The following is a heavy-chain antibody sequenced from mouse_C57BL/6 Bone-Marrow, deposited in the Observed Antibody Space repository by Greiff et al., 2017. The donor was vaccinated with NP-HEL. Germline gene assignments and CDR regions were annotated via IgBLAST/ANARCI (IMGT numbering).Heavy chain of an antibody. CDR2: IDPSDSYT. J-gene: IGHJ1*03. Sequence: QVQLQQPGAELVKPGASVKLSCKASGYTFTSYWMQWVKQRPGQGLEWIGEIDPSDSYTNYNQKFKGKATLTVDTSSSTAYMQLSSLTSEDSAVYYCARGILRFQGYFDVWGTGTTVTVSS. CDR1: GYTFTSYW. CDR3: ARGILRFQGYFDV. V-gene: IGHV1-50*01. D-gene: IGHD1-1*01.